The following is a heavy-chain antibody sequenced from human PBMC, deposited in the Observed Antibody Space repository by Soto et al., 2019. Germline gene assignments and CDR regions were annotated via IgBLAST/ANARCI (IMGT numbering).Heavy chain of an antibody. D-gene: IGHD3-3*01. CDR2: ISGSGGST. J-gene: IGHJ6*02. V-gene: IGHV3-23*01. CDR3: AKSGGRRSGYLSPGLFYYGMDV. Sequence: GSLRLSFAASGFTFSSYAMSWVRQAPGKGLEWVSAISGSGGSTYYADSVKGRFTISRDNSKNTLYLQMNSLRAEDTAVYYCAKSGGRRSGYLSPGLFYYGMDVWGHGTTVTVSS. CDR1: GFTFSSYA.